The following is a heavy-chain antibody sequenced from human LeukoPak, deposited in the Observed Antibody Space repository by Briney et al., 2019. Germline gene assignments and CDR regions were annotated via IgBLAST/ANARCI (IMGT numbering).Heavy chain of an antibody. CDR2: IYSGGST. J-gene: IGHJ6*02. V-gene: IGHV3-66*01. D-gene: IGHD3-22*01. Sequence: TGGSLRLSCAASGFTASSNYMSWVRQAPGKGLEWVSVIYSGGSTYYADSVKGRFTISRDNSKNTLYLQMNSLRAEDTAVYYCASPARNYYDSSGYYYRVPYYYYYGMDVWGQGTTVTVSS. CDR3: ASPARNYYDSSGYYYRVPYYYYYGMDV. CDR1: GFTASSNY.